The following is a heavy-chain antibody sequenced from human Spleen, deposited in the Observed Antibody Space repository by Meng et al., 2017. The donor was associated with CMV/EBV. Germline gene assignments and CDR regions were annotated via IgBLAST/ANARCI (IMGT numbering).Heavy chain of an antibody. CDR3: ARDPNTPGSYQFDR. D-gene: IGHD1-1*01. CDR1: GDSVSINSAA. CDR2: TNYKSKWYN. J-gene: IGHJ5*02. Sequence: QTLSLTCVISGDSVSINSAAWNWIRQSPSRGLEWLGRTNYKSKWYNDYAVSVKSRISINLETSKNEFSLQLNTVTPEDTAVYYCARDPNTPGSYQFDRWGQGTVVTVSS. V-gene: IGHV6-1*01.